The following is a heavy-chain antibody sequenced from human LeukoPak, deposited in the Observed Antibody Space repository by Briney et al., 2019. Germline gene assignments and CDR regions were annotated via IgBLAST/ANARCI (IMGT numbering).Heavy chain of an antibody. CDR3: TTGGSVIVAGTRAFDI. J-gene: IGHJ3*02. CDR2: IKSEIDGGAT. CDR1: GFTFSNTW. V-gene: IGHV3-15*07. Sequence: GGSLRLSCAASGFTFSNTWMNWVRQAPGKGLEWVGRIKSEIDGGATDYAAPVQGRFTISRDDSQATLYLQMNSLKTEDTAVYYCTTGGSVIVAGTRAFDIWGQGTMVTVSS. D-gene: IGHD5-12*01.